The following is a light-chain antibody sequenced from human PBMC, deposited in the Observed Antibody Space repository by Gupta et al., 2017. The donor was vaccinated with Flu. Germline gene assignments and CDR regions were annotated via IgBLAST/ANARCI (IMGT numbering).Light chain of an antibody. Sequence: GASTLHSGVPSRIGGSGSGTDFTLTIYSLQPADVATYYCQKYNGAPPTFGPGTTVDIK. CDR3: QKYNGAPPT. CDR2: GAS. V-gene: IGKV1-27*01. J-gene: IGKJ3*01.